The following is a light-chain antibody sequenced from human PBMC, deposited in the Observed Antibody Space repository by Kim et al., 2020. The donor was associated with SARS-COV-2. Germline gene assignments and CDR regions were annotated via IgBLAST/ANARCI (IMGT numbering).Light chain of an antibody. CDR3: QAWDSSSHVV. CDR1: KLGDKY. J-gene: IGLJ2*01. CDR2: QDS. V-gene: IGLV3-1*01. Sequence: SYELTQPPSVSVSPGQTASITCSGDKLGDKYACWYQQKPGQSPVLVIYQDSKRPSGIPERFSGSNSGNTATLNISGTQAMDEADYYCQAWDSSSHVVFGGGTKLTVL.